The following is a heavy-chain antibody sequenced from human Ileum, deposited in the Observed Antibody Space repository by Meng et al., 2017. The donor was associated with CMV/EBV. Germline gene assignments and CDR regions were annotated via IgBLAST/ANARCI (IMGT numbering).Heavy chain of an antibody. Sequence: KASGSPFTSYYMHWVRQAPGQGLEWMGIINPSGGSTSYAQKFQGRVTMTRDTSTSTVYMELSSLRSEDTAVYYCARDRQQLGNYYFDYWGQGTLVTVSS. CDR2: INPSGGST. J-gene: IGHJ4*02. D-gene: IGHD6-6*01. V-gene: IGHV1-46*01. CDR1: GSPFTSYY. CDR3: ARDRQQLGNYYFDY.